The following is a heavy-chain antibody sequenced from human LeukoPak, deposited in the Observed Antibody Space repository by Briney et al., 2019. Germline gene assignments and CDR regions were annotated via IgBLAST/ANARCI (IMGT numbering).Heavy chain of an antibody. CDR3: ARVVGSGSYPWDY. CDR1: GFTFSSYS. CDR2: ITSTSSTI. D-gene: IGHD3-10*01. J-gene: IGHJ4*02. Sequence: PGGSLRLSCAASGFTFSSYSMNWVRQTPGKGLEWVSYITSTSSTIYYADSVKGRFTISRDNAKNSLFLQMNSLRAEDTAVYYCARVVGSGSYPWDYWGQGTLVTVSS. V-gene: IGHV3-48*01.